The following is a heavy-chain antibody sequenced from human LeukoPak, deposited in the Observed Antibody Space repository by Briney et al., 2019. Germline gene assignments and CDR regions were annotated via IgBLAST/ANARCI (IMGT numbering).Heavy chain of an antibody. CDR1: GFAFSSYN. V-gene: IGHV3-21*06. CDR3: ARAGTCSSTSCDGGIEY. D-gene: IGHD2-2*01. J-gene: IGHJ4*02. CDR2: ISTTSTYI. Sequence: GSLRLSCAASGFAFSSYNMKWVRQAPGKGLEWVSFISTTSTYIYYADSVKGRFTVSRDNYKNLLYLQMDSLRVEDTAVYYCARAGTCSSTSCDGGIEYWGQGTLVTVSS.